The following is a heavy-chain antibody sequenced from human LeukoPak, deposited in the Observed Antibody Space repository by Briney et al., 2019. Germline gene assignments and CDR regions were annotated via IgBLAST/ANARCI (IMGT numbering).Heavy chain of an antibody. CDR2: INPSGGST. CDR3: ARDRGIVVVVADEENWFDP. J-gene: IGHJ5*02. CDR1: GYTFTSYY. Sequence: VASVKVSCTASGYTFTSYYMHWVRQAPGQGLEWMGIINPSGGSTSYAQKLQGRVTMTTDTSTSTAYMELRSLRSDDTAVYYCARDRGIVVVVADEENWFDPWGQGTLVTVSS. D-gene: IGHD2-15*01. V-gene: IGHV1-46*01.